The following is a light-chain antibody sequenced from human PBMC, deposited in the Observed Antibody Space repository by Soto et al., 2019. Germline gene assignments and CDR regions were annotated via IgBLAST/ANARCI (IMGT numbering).Light chain of an antibody. V-gene: IGKV3-20*01. Sequence: EIVLTQSPGTLSLSPGERATLSCRASQSVSTSYLACYQQKPGQAPRLLIYGASRRATGIPDRFSGSGSGADFNLTISRLEPEDFAVYYCQQYGSVPLTFGGGTKVEIK. CDR2: GAS. J-gene: IGKJ4*01. CDR3: QQYGSVPLT. CDR1: QSVSTSY.